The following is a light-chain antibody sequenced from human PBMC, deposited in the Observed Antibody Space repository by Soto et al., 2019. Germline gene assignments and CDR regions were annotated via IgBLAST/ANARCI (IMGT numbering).Light chain of an antibody. CDR1: SSDVGSYNL. CDR3: CSYAGSSTFDYV. CDR2: EGS. V-gene: IGLV2-23*03. Sequence: QSVLTQPASVSGSPGQSITISCTGTSSDVGSYNLFSWYQQYPGKAPKLMIYEGSKRPSGVSNRFSGSKSGNTASLTISGLQAEDEADYYSCSYAGSSTFDYVFGPGTKVTVL. J-gene: IGLJ1*01.